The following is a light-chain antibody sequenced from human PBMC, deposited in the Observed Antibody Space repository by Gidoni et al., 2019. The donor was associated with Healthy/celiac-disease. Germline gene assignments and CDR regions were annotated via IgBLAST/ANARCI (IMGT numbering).Light chain of an antibody. CDR1: QGISCY. Sequence: DIKLTQPPSFLSAFVADSVTTTSRASQGISCYLAWYQQTPGKATKLLIYAASPVQSGVPSRFRGSGSGTAFTLTISSLQPEDFATYYCQHLNSRFGPGTKVDIK. CDR3: QHLNSR. V-gene: IGKV1-9*01. J-gene: IGKJ3*01. CDR2: AAS.